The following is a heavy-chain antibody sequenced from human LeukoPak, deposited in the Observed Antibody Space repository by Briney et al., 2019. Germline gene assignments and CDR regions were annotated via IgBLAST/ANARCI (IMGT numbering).Heavy chain of an antibody. D-gene: IGHD3-16*01. J-gene: IGHJ5*02. CDR3: ARGFGDYVWGSYSSCWFDP. Sequence: SETLSLTCSVSDDSITMYYWSWIRQPPGKGREWIGEINHSGSTNYNPSLKSRVTISGATSKNQFSLNLSSVTAADTAVYYCARGFGDYVWGSYSSCWFDPWGQGTLVTVSS. CDR1: DDSITMYY. V-gene: IGHV4-34*01. CDR2: INHSGST.